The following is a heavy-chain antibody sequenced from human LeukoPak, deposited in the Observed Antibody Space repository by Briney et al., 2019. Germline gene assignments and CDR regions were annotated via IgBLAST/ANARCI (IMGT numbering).Heavy chain of an antibody. Sequence: SETLSLTCAVSGVSFSGHSWAWIRQPPGKGLEWIGEINQSGSTNYSPSLKSRVTISIDTSKNQFSLKLSSVTAADAAVYYCARVDDYWGQGTLVTVSS. CDR3: ARVDDY. CDR2: INQSGST. CDR1: GVSFSGHS. J-gene: IGHJ4*02. V-gene: IGHV4-34*01.